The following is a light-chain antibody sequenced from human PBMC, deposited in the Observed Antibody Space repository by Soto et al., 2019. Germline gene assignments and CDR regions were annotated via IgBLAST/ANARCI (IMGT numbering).Light chain of an antibody. V-gene: IGKV3-15*01. CDR1: QSVSNK. Sequence: EIVMTQSPATVSVSPGEGATLSCRASQSVSNKVAWYQQRPGQAPRPLMYYVSTRAAGIPARFSGRGSGTEFTLPISSLQSEDFAVYYCQQHHEWPQGTFGQGTKVDIK. CDR2: YVS. J-gene: IGKJ1*01. CDR3: QQHHEWPQGT.